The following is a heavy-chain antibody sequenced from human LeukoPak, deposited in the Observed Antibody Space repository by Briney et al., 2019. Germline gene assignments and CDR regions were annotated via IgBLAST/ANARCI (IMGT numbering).Heavy chain of an antibody. Sequence: PSDTLSLTCTVSGGSITSSSYYWPWIRQPPGKGLEWIGSIYYSGNTYYNPSLKSRVTISVDPSKTQSSLRLRSVTAADTAVYYCARPNWNDLHFDYWGQGTLVTVSS. CDR2: IYYSGNT. D-gene: IGHD1-1*01. J-gene: IGHJ4*02. V-gene: IGHV4-39*07. CDR3: ARPNWNDLHFDY. CDR1: GGSITSSSYY.